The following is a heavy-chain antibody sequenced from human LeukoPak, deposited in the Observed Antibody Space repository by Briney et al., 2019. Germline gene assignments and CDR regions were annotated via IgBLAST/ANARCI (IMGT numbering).Heavy chain of an antibody. CDR3: ARGMIAAAGPFDY. V-gene: IGHV4-38-2*02. CDR1: GYSISSGYY. Sequence: PSETLSLTCTVSGYSISSGYYWGWIRQPPGKGLEWFGSIYHSGSTYYNPSLKSRVTISVDTSKNQFSLKLSSVTAADTAVYYCARGMIAAAGPFDYWGQGTLVTVSS. CDR2: IYHSGST. J-gene: IGHJ4*02. D-gene: IGHD6-13*01.